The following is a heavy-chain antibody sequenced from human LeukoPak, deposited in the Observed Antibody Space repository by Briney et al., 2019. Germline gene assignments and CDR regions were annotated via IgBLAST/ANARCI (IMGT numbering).Heavy chain of an antibody. CDR1: GGSFSGYY. V-gene: IGHV4-34*01. CDR3: ARGRLGGRLPTLNDY. CDR2: INHSGST. Sequence: SDTLSHTCARHGGSFSGYYWSRNRQPPGKGLGWIGEINHSGSTNYIPSLKSRVIISEDTSKNQFSLKLISVTAADTAVYYCARGRLGGRLPTLNDYWGQGTLVTVSS. D-gene: IGHD4-17*01. J-gene: IGHJ4*02.